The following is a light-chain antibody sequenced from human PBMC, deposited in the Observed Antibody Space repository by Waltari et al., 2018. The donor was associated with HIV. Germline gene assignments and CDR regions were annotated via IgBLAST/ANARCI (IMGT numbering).Light chain of an antibody. CDR1: SSNIGSNH. CDR3: AGWDDSLSGVV. Sequence: QSGLTQPPSASGTPGQRVTISCSGSSSNIGSNHVSWYQQLPGAAPKLLMYRNNQRPSGVPDRFSGSKSGTSASLAISGLRSEDEADYYCAGWDDSLSGVVFGGGTKLTVL. CDR2: RNN. J-gene: IGLJ3*02. V-gene: IGLV1-47*01.